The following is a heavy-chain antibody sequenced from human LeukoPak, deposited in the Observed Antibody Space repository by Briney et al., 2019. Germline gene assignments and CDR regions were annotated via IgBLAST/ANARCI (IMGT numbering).Heavy chain of an antibody. J-gene: IGHJ4*02. D-gene: IGHD3-10*01. CDR1: GITFSSYG. Sequence: GRSLRLSCAASGITFSSYGMHWVRQAPGKGLEWVAVIWYDGSNKYYADSVKGRFTISRDNSKNTLYLQMNSLRAEDTAVYYCARERRYYGSGSYYKTLDYWGQGTLVTVSS. CDR3: ARERRYYGSGSYYKTLDY. V-gene: IGHV3-33*01. CDR2: IWYDGSNK.